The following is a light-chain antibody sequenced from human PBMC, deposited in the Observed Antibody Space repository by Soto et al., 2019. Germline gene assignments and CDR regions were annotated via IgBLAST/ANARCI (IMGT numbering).Light chain of an antibody. J-gene: IGKJ1*01. V-gene: IGKV3-11*01. CDR1: QSISGT. CDR3: PQRSDWPWT. CDR2: DVS. Sequence: IVVTKSPATLSVSQEGRATLSCRASQSISGTLAWYQQKPGQAPRLLVYDVSNRATGIPARFSGGGSGTDFTLTISNLEPEDFAVYYCPQRSDWPWTFGQGTKVDIK.